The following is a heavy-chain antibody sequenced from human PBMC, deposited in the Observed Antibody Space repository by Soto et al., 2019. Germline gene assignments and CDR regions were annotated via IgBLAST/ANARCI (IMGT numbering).Heavy chain of an antibody. CDR1: GFTFSSYW. Sequence: PGGSLRLSCAASGFTFSSYWMSWVRQAPGKGLEWVANIKQDGSEKYYVDSVKGRFTISRDNAKNSLYLQMNSLRAEDTAVYYRARGRHDIVLVPGDYWGQGTLVTVSS. CDR2: IKQDGSEK. J-gene: IGHJ4*02. CDR3: ARGRHDIVLVPGDY. V-gene: IGHV3-7*01. D-gene: IGHD2-8*02.